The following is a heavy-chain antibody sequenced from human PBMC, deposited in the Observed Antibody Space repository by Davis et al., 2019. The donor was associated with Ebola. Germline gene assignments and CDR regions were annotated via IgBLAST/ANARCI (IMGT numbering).Heavy chain of an antibody. J-gene: IGHJ3*02. CDR2: IYHRGST. CDR1: GGSISSSNW. D-gene: IGHD6-13*01. CDR3: ARPRGGQQLDAFDI. V-gene: IGHV4-4*02. Sequence: SETLSLTCTVSGGSISSSNWWRWVRQPAGTGLEWIGDIYHRGSTNYNPSLKSRVTISVDKSKNQFSLKLSSVTAADTAVYYCARPRGGQQLDAFDIWGQGTMVTVSS.